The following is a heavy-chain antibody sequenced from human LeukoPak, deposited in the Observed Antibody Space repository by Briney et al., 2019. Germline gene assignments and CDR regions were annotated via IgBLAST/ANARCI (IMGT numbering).Heavy chain of an antibody. D-gene: IGHD4-23*01. V-gene: IGHV3-21*01. CDR3: ARRVLGAVGYFDY. J-gene: IGHJ4*02. Sequence: GGSLRLSCAASGFTFSSYSMNWVRQAPGKGLEWVSSISSSSSYIYYADSVKGRFTISRDNVKNSLYLQMNSLRAEDTAVYYCARRVLGAVGYFDYWGQGALVTVSS. CDR2: ISSSSSYI. CDR1: GFTFSSYS.